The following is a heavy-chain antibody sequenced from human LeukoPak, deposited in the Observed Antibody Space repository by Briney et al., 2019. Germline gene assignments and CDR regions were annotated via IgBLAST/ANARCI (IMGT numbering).Heavy chain of an antibody. CDR3: ARDKYDYGDFDAFDI. Sequence: GGSLRLSCAASGFTFSSYGMHWVRQAPGKGLEWVAVIWYDGSNKYYADSVKGRFTISRDSSKNTLYLQMNSLRAEDTAVYYCARDKYDYGDFDAFDIWGQGTMVTVSS. J-gene: IGHJ3*02. V-gene: IGHV3-33*01. CDR2: IWYDGSNK. D-gene: IGHD4-17*01. CDR1: GFTFSSYG.